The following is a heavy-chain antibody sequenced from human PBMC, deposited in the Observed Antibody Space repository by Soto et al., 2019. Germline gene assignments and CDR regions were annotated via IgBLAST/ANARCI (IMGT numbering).Heavy chain of an antibody. V-gene: IGHV4-59*01. D-gene: IGHD2-15*01. J-gene: IGHJ3*01. Sequence: SETLSLTCTVPGGSISSYYWSWIRQPPGKGLEWIGYIYYSGSTNYNPSLKSRVTISVDTSKNQFSLKLSSVTAADTAVYYCARYGVDIVVVVAANDAFDFWGQGTMVTVAS. CDR1: GGSISSYY. CDR3: ARYGVDIVVVVAANDAFDF. CDR2: IYYSGST.